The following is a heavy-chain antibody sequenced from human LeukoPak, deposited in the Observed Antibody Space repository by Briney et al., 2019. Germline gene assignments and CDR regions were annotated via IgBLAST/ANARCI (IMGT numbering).Heavy chain of an antibody. V-gene: IGHV3-21*01. CDR3: ARGVAVAGPEDY. Sequence: GGSLRLSCAASGFTFSSYSMNWVRQAPGKGLEWVSSISSSSSYIYYADSVKGRFTISRDNAKNSLYLQMNSLRAEDTAVYYCARGVAVAGPEDYWGQGTLVTVSS. D-gene: IGHD6-19*01. J-gene: IGHJ4*02. CDR2: ISSSSSYI. CDR1: GFTFSSYS.